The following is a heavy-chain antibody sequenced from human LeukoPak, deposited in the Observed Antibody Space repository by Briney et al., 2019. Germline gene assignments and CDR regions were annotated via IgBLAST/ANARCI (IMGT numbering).Heavy chain of an antibody. D-gene: IGHD5-12*01. J-gene: IGHJ6*02. Sequence: ASVKVSCKASGYTFTGYYMHWVRQAPGQGLEWMGWINPNSGGTNYAQKFQGWVTMTRDTSISTAYMELSRLRSDDTVVYYCARDIRYSGYERPSYYYYYYGMDVWGQGTTVTVSS. CDR3: ARDIRYSGYERPSYYYYYYGMDV. V-gene: IGHV1-2*04. CDR2: INPNSGGT. CDR1: GYTFTGYY.